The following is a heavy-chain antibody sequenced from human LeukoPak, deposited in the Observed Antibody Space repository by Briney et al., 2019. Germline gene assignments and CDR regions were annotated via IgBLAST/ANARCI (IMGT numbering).Heavy chain of an antibody. J-gene: IGHJ4*02. V-gene: IGHV4-34*01. D-gene: IGHD2-2*01. Sequence: SETLSLTCAVYGGSFSAYYWSWIRQPPGKGLEWIGEINHSGNTNYNPSLESRVTISVDTSKNQFSLKLSSVTAADTAVYYCARGRGDIVVVPAAVREPAFHYWGRGTLVTVSS. CDR2: INHSGNT. CDR1: GGSFSAYY. CDR3: ARGRGDIVVVPAAVREPAFHY.